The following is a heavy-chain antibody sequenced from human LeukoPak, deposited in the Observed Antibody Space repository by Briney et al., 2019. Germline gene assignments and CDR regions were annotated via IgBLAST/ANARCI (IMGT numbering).Heavy chain of an antibody. CDR1: GFTFSSYG. D-gene: IGHD6-6*01. V-gene: IGHV3-30*02. J-gene: IGHJ4*02. CDR3: AKAPIQYSSLAFFDY. CDR2: IRYDGNNK. Sequence: GGSPRLSCAAPGFTFSSYGMHWVRQALGKGLQGVAFIRYDGNNKYYADSVKGRFTISRDNSKNTLYLQMNSLRAEDTAVYYCAKAPIQYSSLAFFDYWGQGTLVTVSS.